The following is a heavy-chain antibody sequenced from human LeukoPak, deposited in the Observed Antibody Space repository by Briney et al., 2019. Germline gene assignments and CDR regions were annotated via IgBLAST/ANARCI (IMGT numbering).Heavy chain of an antibody. CDR1: GGSISSYY. J-gene: IGHJ4*02. Sequence: SETLSLTCTVSGGSISSYYWSWIRQPPGKGREWIGYISYSGRTNYNPSLKSRVTISVDTSKNQFSLRLSSVTAADTAVYYCARKTGDLYYFDYWGQGTLVTVSS. CDR3: ARKTGDLYYFDY. D-gene: IGHD7-27*01. V-gene: IGHV4-59*01. CDR2: ISYSGRT.